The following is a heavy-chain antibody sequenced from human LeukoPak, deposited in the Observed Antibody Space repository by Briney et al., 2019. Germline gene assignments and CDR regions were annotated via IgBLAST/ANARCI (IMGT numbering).Heavy chain of an antibody. CDR2: IYYSGST. CDR3: ARHGPRNNWNADSRGNWFDP. D-gene: IGHD1-20*01. CDR1: GGSISSSSYY. V-gene: IGHV4-39*01. Sequence: SETPSLTCTVSGGSISSSSYYWGWIRQPPGKGLEWIGSIYYSGSTYYNPSLKSRVTISVDTSKNQFSLKLSSVTAADTAVYYCARHGPRNNWNADSRGNWFDPWGQGTLVTVSS. J-gene: IGHJ5*02.